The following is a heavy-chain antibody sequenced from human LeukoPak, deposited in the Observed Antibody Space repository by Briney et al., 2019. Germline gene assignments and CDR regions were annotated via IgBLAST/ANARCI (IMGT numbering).Heavy chain of an antibody. CDR1: GFTFIDYD. J-gene: IGHJ4*02. CDR3: ARGGIQVSGIDEFDY. CDR2: IGIRGDT. V-gene: IGHV3-13*01. D-gene: IGHD6-19*01. Sequence: GSLRLSCAASGFTFIDYDMHWVRPVIGKGLEWVSAIGIRGDTHYSGSVKGRFTISRENAESSLYLQMSSLRAEDTAVYYCARGGIQVSGIDEFDYWGQGTLVTVSS.